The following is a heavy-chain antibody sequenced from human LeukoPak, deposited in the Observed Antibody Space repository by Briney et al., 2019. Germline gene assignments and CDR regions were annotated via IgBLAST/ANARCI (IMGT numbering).Heavy chain of an antibody. D-gene: IGHD2-2*01. CDR2: IYHSGST. CDR1: GGSISSSNW. Sequence: SGTLSLTCAVSGGSISSSNWWSWVRQPPGKGLEWIGEIYHSGSTNYNPSLKSRVTISVDTSKNQFSLKLSSVTAADTAVYYCARDQVTNIVVVPAAMTPYGMDVWGQGTMVTVSS. CDR3: ARDQVTNIVVVPAAMTPYGMDV. V-gene: IGHV4-4*02. J-gene: IGHJ6*02.